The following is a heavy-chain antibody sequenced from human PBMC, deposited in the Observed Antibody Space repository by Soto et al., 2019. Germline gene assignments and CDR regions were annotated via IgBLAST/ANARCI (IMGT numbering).Heavy chain of an antibody. D-gene: IGHD2-2*01. Sequence: SETLSLTCTVSGGSISSGGYYWSWIRQHPGKGLEWIGYIYYSGSTYYNPSLKSRVTISVDTSKNQFSLKLSSVTAADTAVYYCARGTGVVPAAIRGEHYYYYGMDVWGQGTTVTVSS. CDR2: IYYSGST. V-gene: IGHV4-31*03. J-gene: IGHJ6*02. CDR3: ARGTGVVPAAIRGEHYYYYGMDV. CDR1: GGSISSGGYY.